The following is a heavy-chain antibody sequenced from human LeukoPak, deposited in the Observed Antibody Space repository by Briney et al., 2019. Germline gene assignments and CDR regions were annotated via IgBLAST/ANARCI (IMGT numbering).Heavy chain of an antibody. J-gene: IGHJ6*02. Sequence: SETLSLTCTVSGGSISSSSYYWGWIRQPPGKGLEWIGSIYYSGSTYYNPSLKSRVTISVDTSKNQFSLKLSSVTAADTAVYYCARDESWGVKGMDVWGQGTTVTVSS. D-gene: IGHD3-10*01. CDR2: IYYSGST. CDR3: ARDESWGVKGMDV. V-gene: IGHV4-39*07. CDR1: GGSISSSSYY.